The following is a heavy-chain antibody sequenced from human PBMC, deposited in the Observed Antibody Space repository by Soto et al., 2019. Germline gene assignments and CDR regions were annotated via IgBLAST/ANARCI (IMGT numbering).Heavy chain of an antibody. D-gene: IGHD3-16*01. Sequence: EVQVVESGGGLVKPGGSLRLSCAASGFTFSNAWMNWVRQAPGKGLEWVGRIKSKTDGETTEYAAPVKGRFTISRDDSKTTLYLEMNSLKTEDTAVYYCSTELRGEHVASDVW. V-gene: IGHV3-15*01. CDR2: IKSKTDGETT. CDR3: STELRGEHVASDV. J-gene: IGHJ6*01. CDR1: GFTFSNAW.